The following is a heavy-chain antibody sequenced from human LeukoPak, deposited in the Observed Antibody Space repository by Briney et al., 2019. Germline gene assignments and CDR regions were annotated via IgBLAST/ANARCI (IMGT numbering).Heavy chain of an antibody. CDR2: IYPGDSQT. Sequence: GESLKISCKASGYSFTAYWIAWVRPMPGKGLEWMGIIYPGDSQTRYRPSFQGQVTMSVDKSISTAYLQWSDLKASDTAMYFCARSPLTPYYFDYWGQGTLVTVSS. J-gene: IGHJ4*02. CDR3: ARSPLTPYYFDY. CDR1: GYSFTAYW. V-gene: IGHV5-51*01.